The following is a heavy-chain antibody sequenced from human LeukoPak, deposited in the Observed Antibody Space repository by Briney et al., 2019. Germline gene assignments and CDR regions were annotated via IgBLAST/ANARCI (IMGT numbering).Heavy chain of an antibody. D-gene: IGHD6-13*01. CDR2: IYYSGST. V-gene: IGHV4-59*02. J-gene: IGHJ5*02. CDR1: GGSVSSYF. CDR3: ARDLWSSSWFSNWFDP. Sequence: SETLSLTCTVSGGSVSSYFWSWVRQPPGKGLEWIGYIYYSGSTHYNPSLKSRVTISVDTSKNQISLKLSSVTAADTAVYYCARDLWSSSWFSNWFDPWGQGTLVTVSS.